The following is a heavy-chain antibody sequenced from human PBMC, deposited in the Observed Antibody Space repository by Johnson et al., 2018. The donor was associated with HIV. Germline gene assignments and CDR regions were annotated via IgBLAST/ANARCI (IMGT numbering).Heavy chain of an antibody. CDR1: GFTFSSYT. V-gene: IGHV3-NL1*01. D-gene: IGHD6-19*01. CDR3: AREAVTLRGWGHVFVI. J-gene: IGHJ3*02. Sequence: QVQLVESGGGVVQPGRSLRLSCAASGFTFSSYTMHWVRQAPGKGLEWVSVIYSGGYTYSADSVKGRFTISRDNSKNTLYLQMNSLRAEDTAVYYCAREAVTLRGWGHVFVIWGPGTMVTVSS. CDR2: IYSGGYT.